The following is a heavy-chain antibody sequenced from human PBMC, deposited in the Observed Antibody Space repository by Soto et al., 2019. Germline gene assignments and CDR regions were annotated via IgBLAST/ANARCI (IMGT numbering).Heavy chain of an antibody. CDR2: IYWDDDK. V-gene: IGHV2-5*05. CDR1: GFSLSTSGVG. Sequence: QISLEESGPTLAKPTQTLTLTCSFSGFSLSTSGVGVGGIRQAPGKALEWLAFIYWDDDKRYGPSMQNRLTITKDPSQSQVVLTMTNVDPVDTGTYCCAHRETVSGNNHWYFDVWGRGTLVTVSS. D-gene: IGHD4-17*01. CDR3: AHRETVSGNNHWYFDV. J-gene: IGHJ2*01.